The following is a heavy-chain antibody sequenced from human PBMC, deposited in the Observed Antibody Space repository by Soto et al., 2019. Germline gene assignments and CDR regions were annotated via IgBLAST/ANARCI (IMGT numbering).Heavy chain of an antibody. CDR2: IYYSGTT. V-gene: IGHV4-28*01. CDR1: GYSISSSNW. Sequence: QVQLQESGPGLVKPSDTLSLTCAVSGYSISSSNWWGWIRQPPGKGLEWIGYIYYSGTTYYNPSLKSRVTMSVDTSKNQFSLKLTYVTAVDTAVYYCAGREIQGPIDYWGQGTLVTVSS. CDR3: AGREIQGPIDY. D-gene: IGHD1-26*01. J-gene: IGHJ4*02.